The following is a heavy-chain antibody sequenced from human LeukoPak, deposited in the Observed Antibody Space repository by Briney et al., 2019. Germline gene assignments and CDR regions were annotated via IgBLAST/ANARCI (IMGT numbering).Heavy chain of an antibody. D-gene: IGHD2-15*01. CDR3: ARVPPRPWCSGGSCYSSPGWYFDY. Sequence: GGSLRLSCAASGFTFSSYSMNWVRQAPGKGLEWVSSISSSSSYIYYADSVKGRFTISRDNAKNSLYLQMNSLRAEDTAVYYCARVPPRPWCSGGSCYSSPGWYFDYWGQGTLVTVSS. CDR1: GFTFSSYS. J-gene: IGHJ4*02. V-gene: IGHV3-21*01. CDR2: ISSSSSYI.